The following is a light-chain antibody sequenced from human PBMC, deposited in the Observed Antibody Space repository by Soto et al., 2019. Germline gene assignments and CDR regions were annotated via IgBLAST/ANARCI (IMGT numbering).Light chain of an antibody. J-gene: IGKJ4*01. Sequence: EIVMTQSPATLSVSPGDRATLSCRASQSVSSNLAWYQQNPGQAPRLLLYGASTRATGIPARFSGSGSGTEFTLTISSLQSEDFAVYSCQQYNNWPPLTFGGGTKVEIK. V-gene: IGKV3-15*01. CDR2: GAS. CDR3: QQYNNWPPLT. CDR1: QSVSSN.